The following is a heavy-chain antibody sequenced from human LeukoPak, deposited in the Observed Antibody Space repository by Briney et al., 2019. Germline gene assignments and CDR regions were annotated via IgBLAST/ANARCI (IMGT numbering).Heavy chain of an antibody. Sequence: ASVKVSCKASGYTFTGYYMHWVRQAPGQGLEWMGWINPNSGGTNYAQKFQGRVTMTTDTSTSTAYMELRSLRSDDTAVYYCARHRELGAWGQGTLVTVSS. CDR2: INPNSGGT. D-gene: IGHD3-16*01. J-gene: IGHJ5*02. CDR1: GYTFTGYY. V-gene: IGHV1-2*02. CDR3: ARHRELGA.